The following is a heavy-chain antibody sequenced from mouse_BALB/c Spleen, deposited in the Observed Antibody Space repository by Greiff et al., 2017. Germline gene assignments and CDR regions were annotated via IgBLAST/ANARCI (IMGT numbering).Heavy chain of an antibody. D-gene: IGHD1-2*01. CDR3: GTTTATAFDV. Sequence: VQLQQSGPELVKPGASVKISCKASGYSFTGYFMNWVKQGHGKSLEWIGRINPYNGDTFYNQKFKGKATLTVDKSSSTAHMELLSLTSEDSAVYYCGTTTATAFDVWGAGTTVTVSS. J-gene: IGHJ1*01. CDR2: INPYNGDT. V-gene: IGHV1-37*01. CDR1: GYSFTGYF.